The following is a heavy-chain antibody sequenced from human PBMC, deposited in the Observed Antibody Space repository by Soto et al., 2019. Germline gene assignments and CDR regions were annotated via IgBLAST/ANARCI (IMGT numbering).Heavy chain of an antibody. CDR2: ISGSGGST. D-gene: IGHD6-13*01. CDR1: GFTFSNYG. J-gene: IGHJ4*02. Sequence: EVQLVESGGGLVQPGGSLRLSCAASGFTFSNYGMSWVRQAPGKGLEWVSAISGSGGSTYYADSVKGRSTISRDNSKNTLYLQMNSLRAEDTAVYYCAKGGDSSSSLDYWGQGTLVTVSS. V-gene: IGHV3-23*04. CDR3: AKGGDSSSSLDY.